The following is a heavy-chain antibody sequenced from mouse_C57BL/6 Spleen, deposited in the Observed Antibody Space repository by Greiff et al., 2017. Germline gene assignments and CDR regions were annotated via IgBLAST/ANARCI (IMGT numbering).Heavy chain of an antibody. J-gene: IGHJ4*01. CDR3: ADYYGSSGYAMDY. CDR1: GYTFTDYY. CDR2: IFPGSGST. D-gene: IGHD1-1*01. Sequence: SGPELVKPGASVKISCKASGYTFTDYYINWVKQRPGQGLEWIGWIFPGSGSTYYNEKFKGKATLTVDKSSSTAYMLLSSLTSEDSAVYFCADYYGSSGYAMDYWGQGTSVTVSS. V-gene: IGHV1-75*01.